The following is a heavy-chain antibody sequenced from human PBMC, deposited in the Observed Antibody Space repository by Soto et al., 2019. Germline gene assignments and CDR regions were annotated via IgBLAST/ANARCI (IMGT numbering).Heavy chain of an antibody. V-gene: IGHV5-51*01. CDR1: GYSFTSYW. CDR2: IYPGDSDT. J-gene: IGHJ5*02. CDR3: ARSPSYCGGDCYSSTLVGWFDP. Sequence: GESLKISCRGSGYSFTSYWIGWVRQMPGKGLEWMGIIYPGDSDTRYSPSFQGQVTISADKSISTAYLQWSSLKASDTAMYYCARSPSYCGGDCYSSTLVGWFDPWGQGTLVTVSS. D-gene: IGHD2-21*02.